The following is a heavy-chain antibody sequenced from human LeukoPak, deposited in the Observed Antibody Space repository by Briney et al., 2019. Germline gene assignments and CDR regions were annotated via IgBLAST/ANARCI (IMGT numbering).Heavy chain of an antibody. CDR3: ARGGLDRLVAGGNWFDP. V-gene: IGHV4-39*07. J-gene: IGHJ5*02. D-gene: IGHD6-6*01. Sequence: SETLSLTCTVSGGSISSSSYYWGWIRQPPGKGLEWIGSIYYSGSTYYNPSLKSRVTISVDTSKNQFSLKLSSVTAADTAVYYCARGGLDRLVAGGNWFDPWGQGTLVTVSS. CDR2: IYYSGST. CDR1: GGSISSSSYY.